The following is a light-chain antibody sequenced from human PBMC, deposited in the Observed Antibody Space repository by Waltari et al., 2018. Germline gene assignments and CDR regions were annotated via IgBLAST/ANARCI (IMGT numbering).Light chain of an antibody. CDR1: QSISIW. CDR3: QQYNSDAYS. Sequence: DIQMTQSPSTLSASVGDRVTITCRASQSISIWLAWYQQNPGKAPKLLIYKASSLESGVPSRFRGSRSGTEFTLTISSLQPDDFATYYCQQYNSDAYSFGQGTKLEIK. J-gene: IGKJ2*01. V-gene: IGKV1-5*03. CDR2: KAS.